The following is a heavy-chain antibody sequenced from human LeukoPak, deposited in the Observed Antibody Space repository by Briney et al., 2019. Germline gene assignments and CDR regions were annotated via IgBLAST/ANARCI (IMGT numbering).Heavy chain of an antibody. Sequence: ASVKVSCKASGYTFTDYYIHWVRQAPGQGLEWMGIINVSGGGTTYAQKFQGRVTMTRDTSTSTAYMELSSLGSEDTAVYYCARDWGWGIADPLSYWGQGTLVTVSS. CDR2: INVSGGGT. V-gene: IGHV1-46*01. D-gene: IGHD6-13*01. CDR1: GYTFTDYY. J-gene: IGHJ4*02. CDR3: ARDWGWGIADPLSY.